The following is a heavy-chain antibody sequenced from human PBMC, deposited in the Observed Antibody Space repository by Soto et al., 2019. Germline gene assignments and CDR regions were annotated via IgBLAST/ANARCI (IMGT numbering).Heavy chain of an antibody. CDR2: MNPNSGNT. Sequence: GASVKVSCKASGYTFTSYDINWVRQATGQGFEWMGWMNPNSGNTGYAQKFQGRVTMTRNTSISTAYMELSSLRPEDTAIYYCARDTWGRRPYYYDTSDTSWGQGALVTVSS. V-gene: IGHV1-8*01. J-gene: IGHJ5*02. CDR3: ARDTWGRRPYYYDTSDTS. D-gene: IGHD3-22*01. CDR1: GYTFTSYD.